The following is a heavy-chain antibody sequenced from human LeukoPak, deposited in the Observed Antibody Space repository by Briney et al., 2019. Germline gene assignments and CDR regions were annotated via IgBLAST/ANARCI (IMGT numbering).Heavy chain of an antibody. CDR3: AHIVVEPAAKDAFDI. Sequence: ASVKVSCKASGGTFSSYAISWVRQAPGQGLEWMGGIIPIFGTANYAQKFQGRVTITADESTSTAYMELSSLRSEDTAVYYCAHIVVEPAAKDAFDIWGQGTMVTVSS. V-gene: IGHV1-69*13. D-gene: IGHD2-2*01. CDR2: IIPIFGTA. CDR1: GGTFSSYA. J-gene: IGHJ3*02.